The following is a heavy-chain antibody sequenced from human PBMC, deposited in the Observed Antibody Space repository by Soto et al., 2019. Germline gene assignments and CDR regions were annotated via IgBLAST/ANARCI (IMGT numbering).Heavy chain of an antibody. Sequence: PGESLKISCKGSGYRFTDHWIGWVRQMPGKGLEWMGVIYPGDSDVRITPSFQDQVTISVDKSINTAYLQWSSLKASDTAFYYCATRHSSPSYDFWGQGTLVTVSS. V-gene: IGHV5-51*01. J-gene: IGHJ4*02. CDR1: GYRFTDHW. CDR2: IYPGDSDV. CDR3: ATRHSSPSYDF. D-gene: IGHD6-6*01.